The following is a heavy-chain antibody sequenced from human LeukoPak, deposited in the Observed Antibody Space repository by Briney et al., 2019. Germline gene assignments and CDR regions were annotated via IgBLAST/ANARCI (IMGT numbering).Heavy chain of an antibody. CDR1: GYSFTSYW. CDR3: AKPFVSDSWSGYKYYYGMDV. CDR2: IYPGDSDT. D-gene: IGHD3-3*01. V-gene: IGHV5-51*01. Sequence: GESLKISCKGSGYSFTSYWIGWVRQMPGKGLEWMGIIYPGDSDTRYSPSFQGQVTISADKSISTADLQWSSLKASDTAMYYCAKPFVSDSWSGYKYYYGMDVWGQGTTVTVSS. J-gene: IGHJ6*02.